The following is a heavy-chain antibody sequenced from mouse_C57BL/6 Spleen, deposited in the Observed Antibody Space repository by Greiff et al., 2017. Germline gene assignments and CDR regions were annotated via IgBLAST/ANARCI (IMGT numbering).Heavy chain of an antibody. CDR1: GFSLTSYG. D-gene: IGHD3-2*02. J-gene: IGHJ4*01. CDR3: AKRAGQVYAMDD. CDR2: IWGDGGT. Sequence: QVQLVQSGPGLVAPSPSLSISCTASGFSLTSYGVSWVRQPPGKGLEWLGVIWGDGGTNYHSALISRLGTSKDTSKRQVIIKLNKLQADDSATCDCAKRAGQVYAMDDWGQGTSVTVSS. V-gene: IGHV2-3*01.